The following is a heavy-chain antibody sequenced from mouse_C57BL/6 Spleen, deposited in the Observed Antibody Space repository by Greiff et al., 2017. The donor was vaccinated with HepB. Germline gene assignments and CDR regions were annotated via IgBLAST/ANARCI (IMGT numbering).Heavy chain of an antibody. CDR1: GYTFTDYY. J-gene: IGHJ3*01. Sequence: EVQLQQSGPELVKPGASVKISCKASGYTFTDYYMNWVKQSHGKSLEWIGDINPNNGGTSYNQKFKGKATLTVDKSSSTAYMELRSLTSEDSAVYYCARGELLQRGFAYWGQGTLVTVSA. CDR3: ARGELLQRGFAY. D-gene: IGHD2-1*01. V-gene: IGHV1-26*01. CDR2: INPNNGGT.